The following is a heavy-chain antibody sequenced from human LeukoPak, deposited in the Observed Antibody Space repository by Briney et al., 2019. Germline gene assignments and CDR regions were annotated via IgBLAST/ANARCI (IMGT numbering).Heavy chain of an antibody. J-gene: IGHJ4*02. CDR2: ISSSSSYI. CDR3: ASTPSSSSWYSEYYFDY. CDR1: GFTFSSYS. Sequence: GGSLRLSCAASGFTFSSYSMNWVRQAPGKGLEWVSSISSSSSYIYYADSVKGRFTISRDNAKNSLYLQMNSLRAEDTAVYYRASTPSSSSWYSEYYFDYWGQGTLVTVSS. V-gene: IGHV3-21*01. D-gene: IGHD6-13*01.